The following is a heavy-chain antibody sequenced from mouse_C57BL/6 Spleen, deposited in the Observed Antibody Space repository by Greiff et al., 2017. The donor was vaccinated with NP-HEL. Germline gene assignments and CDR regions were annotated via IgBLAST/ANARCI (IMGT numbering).Heavy chain of an antibody. Sequence: EVKLVESGEGLVKPGGSLKLSCAASGFTFSSYAMSWVRQTPEKRLEWVAYISSGGDYIYYADTVKGRFTISRDNARNTLYLQMSSLKSEDTAMYYCISGGLYGFAYWGQGTLVTVSA. CDR3: ISGGLYGFAY. V-gene: IGHV5-9-1*02. CDR2: ISSGGDYI. CDR1: GFTFSSYA. J-gene: IGHJ3*01. D-gene: IGHD1-1*01.